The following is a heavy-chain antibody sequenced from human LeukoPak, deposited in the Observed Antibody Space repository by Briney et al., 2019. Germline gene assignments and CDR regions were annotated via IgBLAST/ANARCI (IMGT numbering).Heavy chain of an antibody. CDR1: GFTFSSYG. D-gene: IGHD2-2*01. CDR3: AKDGYATNAFDI. CDR2: ISYDGSNK. Sequence: GGSLRLSCAASGFTFSSYGMHWVRQAPGKGLEWVAVISYDGSNKYYADSVKGRFTISRDNSKNTLYLQMNSLRAEDTAVYYCAKDGYATNAFDIWGQGTMVTVSS. V-gene: IGHV3-30*18. J-gene: IGHJ3*02.